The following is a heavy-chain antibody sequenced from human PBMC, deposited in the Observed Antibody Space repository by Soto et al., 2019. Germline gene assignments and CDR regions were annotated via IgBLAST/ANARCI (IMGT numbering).Heavy chain of an antibody. CDR2: ISYDGSNK. Sequence: QPGGSLRLSCAASGFTFSSYGMHWVRQAPGKGLEWVAVISYDGSNKYFADSVKGRFTISRDNSKNTLYLQMNSLRAEDTAVYYCAKTTRGSFIAAAVHFDYWGQGTLVTAPQ. CDR1: GFTFSSYG. J-gene: IGHJ4*02. V-gene: IGHV3-30*18. CDR3: AKTTRGSFIAAAVHFDY. D-gene: IGHD6-13*01.